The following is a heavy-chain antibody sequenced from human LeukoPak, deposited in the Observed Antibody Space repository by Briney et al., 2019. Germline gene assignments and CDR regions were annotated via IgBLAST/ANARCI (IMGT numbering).Heavy chain of an antibody. D-gene: IGHD6-19*01. CDR3: ARDSKAVAGRDPNYYYYMDV. J-gene: IGHJ6*03. CDR1: GGSVSSYY. V-gene: IGHV4-4*07. Sequence: PSETLSLTCTVSGGSVSSYYWSWIRQPAGKGLEWIGRIYTSGSTNYNPPLKSRVTMSVDTSKNRFSLKLSSVTAADTAVYYCARDSKAVAGRDPNYYYYMDVWGKGTTVTVSS. CDR2: IYTSGST.